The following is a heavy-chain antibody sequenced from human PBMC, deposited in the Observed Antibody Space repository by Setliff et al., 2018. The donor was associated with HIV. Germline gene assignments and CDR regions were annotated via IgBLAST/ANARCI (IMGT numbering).Heavy chain of an antibody. CDR3: VRDDKWAFDL. Sequence: SVKVSCKASGGSFSSYSISWVRQAPGQGLEWMGGIIPIFGTVNYAQRFQGRVTISADGSTSSAYMELNSLRAEDTAVYYCVRDDKWAFDLWGQGTMVTVSS. CDR2: IIPIFGTV. V-gene: IGHV1-69*13. J-gene: IGHJ3*01. CDR1: GGSFSSYS. D-gene: IGHD1-26*01.